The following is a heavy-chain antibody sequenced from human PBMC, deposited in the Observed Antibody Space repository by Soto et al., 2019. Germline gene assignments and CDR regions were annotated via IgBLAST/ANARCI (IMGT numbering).Heavy chain of an antibody. D-gene: IGHD2-15*01. V-gene: IGHV3-9*01. Sequence: DVQLVESGGGLVQPGRSLRLSCAASGFTFDDYAMHWVRQAPGKGLEWVSGISWNSGAIGYADSVKGRFTISRDNAKNSLYLQMNSLRAEDTALYYCAKDRSGGSRGYFDYWGQGTLVTVSS. CDR1: GFTFDDYA. CDR3: AKDRSGGSRGYFDY. J-gene: IGHJ4*02. CDR2: ISWNSGAI.